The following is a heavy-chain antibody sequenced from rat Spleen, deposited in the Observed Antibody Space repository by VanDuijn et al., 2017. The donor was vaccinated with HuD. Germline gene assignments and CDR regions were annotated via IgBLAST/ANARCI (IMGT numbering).Heavy chain of an antibody. CDR2: ISYDGGST. CDR1: GFTFSDYN. Sequence: EVQLVESGGGLVLPGRSLKLSCAASGFTFSDYNMAWVRQAPKKGLEWVASISYDGGSTYYRDSVKGRFTISRDNAKNTQSLQMDSLRSEDTATYYCARHEGNSGYYFDYWGQGVMVTVSS. V-gene: IGHV5-7*01. J-gene: IGHJ2*01. D-gene: IGHD4-3*01. CDR3: ARHEGNSGYYFDY.